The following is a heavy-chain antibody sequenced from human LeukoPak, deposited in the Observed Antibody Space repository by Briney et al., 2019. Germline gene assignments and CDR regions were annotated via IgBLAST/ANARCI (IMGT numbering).Heavy chain of an antibody. Sequence: ASVKVSCKASGGTFSSYTISWVRQAPGQGLEWMGWINPNSGGTNYAQKFQGRVIMTRDTSISTAFMELSSLRSDDTAVYYCARDPYHYGSGSPHGMDVWGQGTTVTVSS. CDR2: INPNSGGT. CDR1: GGTFSSYT. D-gene: IGHD3-10*01. J-gene: IGHJ6*02. V-gene: IGHV1-2*02. CDR3: ARDPYHYGSGSPHGMDV.